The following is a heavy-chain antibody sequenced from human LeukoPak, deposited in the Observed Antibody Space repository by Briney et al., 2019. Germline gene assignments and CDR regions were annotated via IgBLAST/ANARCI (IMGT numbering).Heavy chain of an antibody. V-gene: IGHV3-48*03. CDR2: ISGNGATF. J-gene: IGHJ5*02. D-gene: IGHD2-2*01. Sequence: GGSLRLSCAASGFTFSNYEMNWVRQAPGKGLEWVSYISGNGATFYYADSVKGRFTISRDNAKSSLYLQMNSLRAEDTAVYYCAREGHYGSSTSCYDWFDPWGQGTLVTVSS. CDR3: AREGHYGSSTSCYDWFDP. CDR1: GFTFSNYE.